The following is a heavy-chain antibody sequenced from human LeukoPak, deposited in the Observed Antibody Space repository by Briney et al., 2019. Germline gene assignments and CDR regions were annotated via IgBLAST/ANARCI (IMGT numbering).Heavy chain of an antibody. CDR2: IKSKTDGGTT. V-gene: IGHV3-15*01. J-gene: IGHJ6*02. CDR1: GFTFSNAW. D-gene: IGHD5-18*01. CDR3: SRGPIQLWLHNGMDV. Sequence: TGGSLRLSCAASGFTFSNAWMSWVRQAPGKGLEWVGRIKSKTDGGTTDYAAPVKGRFTISRDDSKNTLFLQMNSLKTEDTAVYYCSRGPIQLWLHNGMDVWGQGTTVIVSS.